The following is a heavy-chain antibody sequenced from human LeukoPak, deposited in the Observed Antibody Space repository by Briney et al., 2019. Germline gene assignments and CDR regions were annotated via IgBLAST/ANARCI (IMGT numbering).Heavy chain of an antibody. Sequence: PGGSLRLSCAASGFTFSSYSMNWVRQAPGKGLEWVSSISSSSSYIYYADSVKGRFTISRDNAKNSLYLQMNSLRAEDTAVYYCAREALYSLGAFDIWGQGTMVTVSS. CDR2: ISSSSSYI. CDR1: GFTFSSYS. D-gene: IGHD5-18*01. CDR3: AREALYSLGAFDI. V-gene: IGHV3-21*01. J-gene: IGHJ3*02.